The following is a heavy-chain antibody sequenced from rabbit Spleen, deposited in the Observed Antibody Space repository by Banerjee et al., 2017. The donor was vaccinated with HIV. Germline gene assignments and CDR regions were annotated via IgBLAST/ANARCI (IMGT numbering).Heavy chain of an antibody. D-gene: IGHD4-1*01. CDR3: VREVAAKFNL. CDR1: GFDFNTYY. J-gene: IGHJ4*01. CDR2: IYVGGGNT. Sequence: HLKESGGGLVQPGGSLTLSCKASGFDFNTYYMNWVRQAPGKGLEWIGIIYVGGGNTDYANWVNGRFTISSDNAQNTLYLQLNSLTAADTATYFCVREVAAKFNLWGQGTLVTVS. V-gene: IGHV1S7*01.